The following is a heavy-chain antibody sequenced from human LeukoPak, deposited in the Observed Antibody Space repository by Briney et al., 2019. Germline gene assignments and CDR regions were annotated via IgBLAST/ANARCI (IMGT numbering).Heavy chain of an antibody. CDR3: AREYSYGPPWDY. J-gene: IGHJ4*02. V-gene: IGHV1-18*01. Sequence: ASVKVSCKASGYTFTSYGISWVRQAPGQGLEWMGWISAYNGNTNYAQKLQGRVPMTTDTSTSTAYMELRSLRSDDTAVYYCAREYSYGPPWDYWGQGTLVTVSS. D-gene: IGHD5-18*01. CDR1: GYTFTSYG. CDR2: ISAYNGNT.